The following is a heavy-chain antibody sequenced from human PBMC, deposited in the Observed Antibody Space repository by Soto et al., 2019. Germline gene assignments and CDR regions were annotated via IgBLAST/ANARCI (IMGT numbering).Heavy chain of an antibody. V-gene: IGHV3-11*06. CDR3: ARGASWNPHHDY. J-gene: IGHJ4*02. CDR2: ISSSSSYT. CDR1: GFTFSDYY. D-gene: IGHD1-1*01. Sequence: VQLLESGGGLVQPGGSLRLSCAASGFTFSDYYMSWIRQAPGKGLEWVSYISSSSSYTNYADSVKGRFTISRDNAKNSLYLQMNSLRAEDTAVYYCARGASWNPHHDYWGQGTLVTVSS.